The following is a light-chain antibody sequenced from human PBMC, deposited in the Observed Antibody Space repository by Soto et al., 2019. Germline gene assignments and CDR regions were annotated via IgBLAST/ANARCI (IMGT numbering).Light chain of an antibody. CDR3: QQRSSWPIT. CDR2: DAS. J-gene: IGKJ5*01. Sequence: EIVLTQSPATLSLSPGERATLSCRASQSVSNYLAWYQQKPGQAPRLLIHDASDRATGIPARFSGSGSETDFTLTISSLEPEDFALYYCQQRSSWPITFGQGTRLEIK. CDR1: QSVSNY. V-gene: IGKV3-11*01.